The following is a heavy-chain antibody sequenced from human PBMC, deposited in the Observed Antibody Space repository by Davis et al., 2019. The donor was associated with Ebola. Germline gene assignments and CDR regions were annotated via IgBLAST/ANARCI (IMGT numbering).Heavy chain of an antibody. V-gene: IGHV3-30-3*01. CDR2: ISYDGSNK. J-gene: IGHJ5*02. CDR3: ARDEGIAVAGPLFDP. CDR1: GFTFSSYA. Sequence: GESLKISCAASGFTFSSYAMHWVRQAPGKGLEWVAVISYDGSNKYYADSVKGRFTISRDNSKNTLYLQMNSLRSEDTAVYYCARDEGIAVAGPLFDPWGQGTLVTVSS. D-gene: IGHD6-19*01.